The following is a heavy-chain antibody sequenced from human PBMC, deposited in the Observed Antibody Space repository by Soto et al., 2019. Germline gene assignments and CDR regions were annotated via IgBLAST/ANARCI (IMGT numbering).Heavy chain of an antibody. D-gene: IGHD2-8*01. Sequence: VGSLRLSCAASGFTFSRYAMHWVRQAPGEGLEWVAVISRDGSSKYYGDSVKGRFTVSRDNSNNTLYLSMTSLRPDDTAVFYCARSRNGAVPDSINFWGQGTLVTVSS. CDR1: GFTFSRYA. CDR3: ARSRNGAVPDSINF. CDR2: ISRDGSSK. V-gene: IGHV3-30-3*01. J-gene: IGHJ4*02.